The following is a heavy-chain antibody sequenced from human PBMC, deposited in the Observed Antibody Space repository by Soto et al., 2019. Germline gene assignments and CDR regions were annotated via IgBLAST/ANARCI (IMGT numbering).Heavy chain of an antibody. D-gene: IGHD2-15*01. CDR3: ARHRSDFWFDP. V-gene: IGHV4-30-2*01. CDR2: MYHSGST. Sequence: PSETLSLTCAVSGGSISSGGYSWSWIRQPPGKGLEWIGYMYHSGSTYYNPSLKSRVTISIDRSKNQFSLKLSSVTAADTAVYYCARHRSDFWFDPWGQGTLVTVSS. J-gene: IGHJ5*02. CDR1: GGSISSGGYS.